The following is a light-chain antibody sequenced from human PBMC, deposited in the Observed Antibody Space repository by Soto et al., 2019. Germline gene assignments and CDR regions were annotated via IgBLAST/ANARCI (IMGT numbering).Light chain of an antibody. CDR1: SSNIGAGYD. Sequence: QSVLTQPPSVSGALGQRVTISCTGSSSNIGAGYDVHWYQQFPGTAPKLLIYGNNNQPSGVPDRFSGSKSGTSASLAITGLQSDDEADFYCQSYDSSLRGSVFGTGTKVTVL. J-gene: IGLJ1*01. CDR2: GNN. CDR3: QSYDSSLRGSV. V-gene: IGLV1-40*01.